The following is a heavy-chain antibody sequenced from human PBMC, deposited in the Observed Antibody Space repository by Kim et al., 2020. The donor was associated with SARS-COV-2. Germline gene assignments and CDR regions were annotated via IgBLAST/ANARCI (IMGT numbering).Heavy chain of an antibody. CDR3: ARAVRGSGFGVVIIRAYYMDV. V-gene: IGHV1-8*01. CDR2: MNPNSGNT. J-gene: IGHJ6*03. Sequence: ASVKVSRKASGYTFTSYDINWVRQATGQGLEWMGWMNPNSGNTGYAQKFQGRVTMTRNTSISTAYMELSSLRSEDTAVYYCARAVRGSGFGVVIIRAYYMDVWGKGTTVTVSS. D-gene: IGHD3-3*01. CDR1: GYTFTSYD.